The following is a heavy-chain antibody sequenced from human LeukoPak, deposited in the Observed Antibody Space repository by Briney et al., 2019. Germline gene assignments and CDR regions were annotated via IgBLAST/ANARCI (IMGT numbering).Heavy chain of an antibody. CDR2: IYTSGST. CDR3: ASSPLYSSSWKDFDY. CDR1: GGSISSYY. V-gene: IGHV4-4*07. D-gene: IGHD6-13*01. Sequence: SETLSLTCTVSGGSISSYYWSWIRQPAGKGLEWIGRIYTSGSTNYNPSLKSRVTMSVDTSKNQFSLKLSSVTAADTAVYYCASSPLYSSSWKDFDYWGQGTLVTVSS. J-gene: IGHJ4*02.